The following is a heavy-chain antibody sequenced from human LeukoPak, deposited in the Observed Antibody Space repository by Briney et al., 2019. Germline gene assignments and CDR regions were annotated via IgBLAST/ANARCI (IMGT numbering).Heavy chain of an antibody. CDR1: GYTFTGYY. V-gene: IGHV1-2*02. J-gene: IGHJ3*02. CDR2: INPNSGGT. Sequence: GASVKVSCKASGYTFTGYYMHWVRQAPGQGLEWMGWINPNSGGTNYAQKFQGRVTMTRDTSISTAYMEMSRLGSDDTAVYYCARNLWFGESSDAFDMWGQGTMVTVSS. CDR3: ARNLWFGESSDAFDM. D-gene: IGHD3-10*01.